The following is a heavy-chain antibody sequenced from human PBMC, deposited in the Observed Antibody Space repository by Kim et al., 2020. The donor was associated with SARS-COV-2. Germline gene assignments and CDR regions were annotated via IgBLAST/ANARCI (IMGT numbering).Heavy chain of an antibody. D-gene: IGHD3-22*01. CDR3: ARDQYYDSSGYADY. J-gene: IGHJ4*02. V-gene: IGHV3-48*02. CDR1: GFTFSSYS. CDR2: ISSSSSTI. Sequence: GGSLRLSCAASGFTFSSYSMNWVRQAPGKGLEWVSYISSSSSTIYYADSVKGRFTISRDNAKNSLYLQMNSLRDEDTAVYYCARDQYYDSSGYADYWGQGTLVTVSS.